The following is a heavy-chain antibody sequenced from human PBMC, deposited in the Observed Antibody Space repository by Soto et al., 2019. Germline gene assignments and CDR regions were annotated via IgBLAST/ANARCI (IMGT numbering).Heavy chain of an antibody. J-gene: IGHJ3*02. CDR3: ARDADYDSSGYYQMERAFDI. Sequence: APAKIASTASSYTVYISVVAGVRQAPGQGLEWMGWISAYNGNTNYAQKLQGRVTMTTDTSTSTAYMELRSLRSDDTAVYYCARDADYDSSGYYQMERAFDIWGQGTMVTVSS. CDR2: ISAYNGNT. CDR1: SYTVYISV. V-gene: IGHV1-18*01. D-gene: IGHD3-22*01.